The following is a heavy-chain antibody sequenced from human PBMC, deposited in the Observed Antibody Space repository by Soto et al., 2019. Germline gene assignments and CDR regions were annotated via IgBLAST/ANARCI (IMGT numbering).Heavy chain of an antibody. Sequence: PGGSLRLSCAASGFTFSSYAMSWVRQAPGKGLEWVSAISGSGGSTYYADSVEGRFTISRDNSKNTLYLQMNSPRAEDTAVYYCAKVPVAAAGTRGAEYFQHWGQGTLVTVSS. J-gene: IGHJ1*01. D-gene: IGHD6-13*01. CDR2: ISGSGGST. CDR3: AKVPVAAAGTRGAEYFQH. V-gene: IGHV3-23*01. CDR1: GFTFSSYA.